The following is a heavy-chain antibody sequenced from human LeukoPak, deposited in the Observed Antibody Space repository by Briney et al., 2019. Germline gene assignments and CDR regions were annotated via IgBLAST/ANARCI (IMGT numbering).Heavy chain of an antibody. V-gene: IGHV4-4*07. J-gene: IGHJ6*03. CDR3: ARLNPYYYYMDV. CDR2: IYSSGST. CDR1: GASLSTYY. Sequence: SETLSLTCTVSGASLSTYYWTWIRQPAGKGLQWVGRIYSSGSTNYAPSLKSRVTMSLDTSKNQFFLRLKSVTAADTAVYYCARLNPYYYYMDVWGKGTTVSVSS.